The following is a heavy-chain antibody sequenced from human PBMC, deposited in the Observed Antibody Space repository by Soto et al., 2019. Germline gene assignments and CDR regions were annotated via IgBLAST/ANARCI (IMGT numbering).Heavy chain of an antibody. J-gene: IGHJ3*02. D-gene: IGHD1-26*01. CDR2: MYYSGIT. CDR1: GGSVSSVNYY. CDR3: ATDRVVGVTAFEI. V-gene: IGHV4-61*01. Sequence: QVQLQESGPGLVKPSETLSLTCAVSGGSVSSVNYYWTWIRQPPGKGPEWIGYMYYSGITNYTPSLKSRVNMSVDTSTNQVSLKLSSVTPADTAVYYCATDRVVGVTAFEIWGQGTMVTVSS.